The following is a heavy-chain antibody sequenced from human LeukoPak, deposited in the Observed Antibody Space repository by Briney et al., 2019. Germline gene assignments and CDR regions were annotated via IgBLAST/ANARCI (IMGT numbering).Heavy chain of an antibody. J-gene: IGHJ4*02. CDR2: IYYSGST. V-gene: IGHV4-39*01. D-gene: IGHD6-6*01. CDR3: ARANVKAARMFDY. Sequence: SETLSLTCTVSGVSISSSNSYWGWIRQPPGKGLEWIGSIYYSGSTYYNPSLKSRVTISVDTSKNQFSLKLSSVTAADTAVYYCARANVKAARMFDYWGQGTLVTVSS. CDR1: GVSISSSNSY.